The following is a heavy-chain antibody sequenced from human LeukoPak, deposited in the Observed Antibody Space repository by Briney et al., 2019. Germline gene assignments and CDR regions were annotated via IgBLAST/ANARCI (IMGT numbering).Heavy chain of an antibody. CDR2: INSDGSST. CDR1: GFTFSSYW. Sequence: PGGSLRLSCAASGFTFSSYWMHWVRQAPGKGLVWVSRINSDGSSTSYADSVKGRFTISRDNAKNSLYLQMNSLRAEDTAVYYCARWSRVYSSSFTFDYWGQGTLVTVSS. CDR3: ARWSRVYSSSFTFDY. J-gene: IGHJ4*02. D-gene: IGHD6-6*01. V-gene: IGHV3-74*01.